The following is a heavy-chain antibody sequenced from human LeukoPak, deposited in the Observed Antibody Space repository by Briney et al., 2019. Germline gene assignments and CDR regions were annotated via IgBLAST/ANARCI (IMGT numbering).Heavy chain of an antibody. J-gene: IGHJ4*02. CDR1: GFTFSSYA. D-gene: IGHD5-18*01. CDR2: ISYDGSNK. CDR3: ASRRLWLRSLFDY. Sequence: PGGSLRLSCAASGFTFSSYAMHWVRQAPGKGLEWVAVISYDGSNKYYADSVKGRFTISRDNSKNTLYLQMNSLRAEDTAVYYCASRRLWLRSLFDYWGQGTLVTVSS. V-gene: IGHV3-30*04.